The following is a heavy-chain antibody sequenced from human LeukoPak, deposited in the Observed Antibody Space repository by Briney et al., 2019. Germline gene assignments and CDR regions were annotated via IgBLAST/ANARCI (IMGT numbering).Heavy chain of an antibody. CDR2: VNPNSGNT. V-gene: IGHV1-8*01. J-gene: IGHJ5*02. CDR3: ATNILVRDIINWFDP. D-gene: IGHD3-10*01. CDR1: GYTFTSYD. Sequence: ASVKVSCKTSGYTFTSYDLNWVRQATGQGLEWMGWVNPNSGNTGYAQKFQGRVTMTMDPSISTAYMELSSLRYDDTAVYYCATNILVRDIINWFDPWGQGTLVTVSS.